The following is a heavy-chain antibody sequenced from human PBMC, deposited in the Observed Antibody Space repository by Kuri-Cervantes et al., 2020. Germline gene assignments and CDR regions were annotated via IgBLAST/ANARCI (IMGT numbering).Heavy chain of an antibody. V-gene: IGHV3-23*01. J-gene: IGHJ4*02. CDR1: GFTFSSYA. CDR3: ARARLLWFGELSGAFDY. Sequence: GGSLRLSCAASGFTFSSYAMSWVRQAPGKGLEWVSAISGSGGSTYYADSVKGRFTISRDNSKNSLYLQMNSLRAEDTAVYYCARARLLWFGELSGAFDYWGQGTLVTVSS. D-gene: IGHD3-10*01. CDR2: ISGSGGST.